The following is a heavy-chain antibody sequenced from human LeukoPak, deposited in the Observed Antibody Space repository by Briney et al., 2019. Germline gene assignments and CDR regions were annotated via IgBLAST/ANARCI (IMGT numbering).Heavy chain of an antibody. Sequence: SETLSLTCTVAGGSISSSSYYWGWIRQPPGKGLEWIGSIYYSGSTYYNPSLKSRVTISVGTSKNQFSLKLSSVTAADTAVYYCARVVVGGYYLRPSWVDYWGQGTLVTVSS. V-gene: IGHV4-39*07. J-gene: IGHJ4*02. CDR1: GGSISSSSYY. CDR3: ARVVVGGYYLRPSWVDY. CDR2: IYYSGST. D-gene: IGHD3-22*01.